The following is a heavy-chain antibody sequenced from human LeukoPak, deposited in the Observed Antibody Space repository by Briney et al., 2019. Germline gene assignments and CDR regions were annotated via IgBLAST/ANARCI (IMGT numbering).Heavy chain of an antibody. CDR3: ARVPHIVVVPAASIDY. J-gene: IGHJ4*02. CDR1: GYTFTSYG. Sequence: ASVKVSCKASGYTFTSYGISWVRQAPGQGLEWMGWISAYNGNTNYAQKLQVRVTMTTDTSTSTAYMELRSLRSDDMAVYYCARVPHIVVVPAASIDYWGQGTLVTVSS. D-gene: IGHD2-2*01. CDR2: ISAYNGNT. V-gene: IGHV1-18*03.